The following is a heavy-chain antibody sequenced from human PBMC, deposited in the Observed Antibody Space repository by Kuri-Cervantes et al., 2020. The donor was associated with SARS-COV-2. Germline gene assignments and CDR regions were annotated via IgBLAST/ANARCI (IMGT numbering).Heavy chain of an antibody. V-gene: IGHV3-30*04. CDR3: ARVAATLDIYYYYYMDV. D-gene: IGHD2-15*01. J-gene: IGHJ6*03. Sequence: GESLKISCAASGFTFSSYAMHWDRQAPGKGLEWVAVISYDGSNKYYAEPVKGRFTISRDNSKNTLYLQMNSLRAKDTAVYYCARVAATLDIYYYYYMDVWGKGTTVTVSS. CDR1: GFTFSSYA. CDR2: ISYDGSNK.